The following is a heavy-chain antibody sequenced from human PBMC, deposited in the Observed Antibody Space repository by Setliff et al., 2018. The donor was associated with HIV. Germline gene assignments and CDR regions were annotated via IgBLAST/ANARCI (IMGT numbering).Heavy chain of an antibody. J-gene: IGHJ4*02. D-gene: IGHD2-8*01. CDR1: GFTLSSYG. CDR3: TKNLYTSRWSPLDF. CDR2: ILHDGSDK. V-gene: IGHV3-30*02. Sequence: GGSLRLSCAASGFTLSSYGMHWVRQAPGKGLEWVAFILHDGSDKDCSDSVKGRFTISRDNSKNTLYLQMNSLRTEDTAVYYCTKNLYTSRWSPLDFWGQGTLVTVSS.